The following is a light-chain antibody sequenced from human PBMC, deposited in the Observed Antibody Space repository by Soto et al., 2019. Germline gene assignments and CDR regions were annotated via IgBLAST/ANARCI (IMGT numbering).Light chain of an antibody. CDR3: QQRSNRLT. V-gene: IGKV3-11*01. CDR2: DAS. CDR1: QSVSSY. Sequence: EIVLTQSPATLSLSPGERATLSCRASQSVSSYLAWYQQKPGQAPRLLIYDASNRATGIPARFSGSGSGTDFTLTISSLEPEDFEVYYCQQRSNRLTFGPGTKVDIK. J-gene: IGKJ3*01.